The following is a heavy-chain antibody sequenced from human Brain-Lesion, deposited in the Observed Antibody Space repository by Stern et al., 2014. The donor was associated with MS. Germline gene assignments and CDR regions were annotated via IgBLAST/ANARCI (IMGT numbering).Heavy chain of an antibody. CDR1: GDSVSSNSAA. J-gene: IGHJ5*01. Sequence: QVQLVQSGPGLMKPSQTLALTCAISGDSVSSNSAAWNWIRQSPSRGLAWLGRTYYRSKWYYQYAESVKSRITINADTSTNQFSLQLNSVTPEDTAVYLCAKGYNWFDSWGQGTVVTVS. CDR2: TYYRSKWYY. V-gene: IGHV6-1*01. CDR3: AKGYNWFDS.